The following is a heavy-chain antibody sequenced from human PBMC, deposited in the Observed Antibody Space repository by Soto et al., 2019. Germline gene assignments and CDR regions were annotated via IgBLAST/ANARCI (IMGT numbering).Heavy chain of an antibody. CDR1: VFTFSSYG. CDR3: ARDNSSGWYPFFDY. Sequence: GWSLRLSCSASVFTFSSYGMHWCRQAPGKGLEWVAVIWYDGSNKYYADSVKGRFTISRDNSKNTLYLQMNSLRAEDTAVYYCARDNSSGWYPFFDYWGQGTLVTVSS. J-gene: IGHJ4*02. V-gene: IGHV3-33*01. D-gene: IGHD6-19*01. CDR2: IWYDGSNK.